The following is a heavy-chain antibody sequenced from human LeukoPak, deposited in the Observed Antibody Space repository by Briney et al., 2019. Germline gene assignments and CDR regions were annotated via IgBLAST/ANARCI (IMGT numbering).Heavy chain of an antibody. V-gene: IGHV1-2*06. CDR1: GYTFTSYY. J-gene: IGHJ6*02. CDR2: INPNSGGT. Sequence: GASVKVSCKASGYTFTSYYLHWVRQAPGQGLEWMGRINPNSGGTSYAQKFQGRVTMTRDTSITTAYMELNRLRSDDTAVYYCARQTIAAAEGLYYYYGMDVWGQGTTVTVSS. CDR3: ARQTIAAAEGLYYYYGMDV. D-gene: IGHD6-13*01.